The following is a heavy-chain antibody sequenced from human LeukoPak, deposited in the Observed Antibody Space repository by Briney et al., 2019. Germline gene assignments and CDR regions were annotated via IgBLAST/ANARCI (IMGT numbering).Heavy chain of an antibody. CDR2: ISAYNGNT. V-gene: IGHV1-18*01. Sequence: ASVKVSCKASGYTFTSYGISWVRQAPGQGLEWMGWISAYNGNTNYAQKLQGRVTMPTDTSTSTAYMELRSLRSDDTAVYYCARDRGCCLVNRYYYYGMDVWGQGTTVTVSS. J-gene: IGHJ6*02. CDR1: GYTFTSYG. D-gene: IGHD3-16*02. CDR3: ARDRGCCLVNRYYYYGMDV.